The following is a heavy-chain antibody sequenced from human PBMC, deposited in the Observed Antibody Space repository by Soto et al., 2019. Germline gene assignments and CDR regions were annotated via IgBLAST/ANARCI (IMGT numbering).Heavy chain of an antibody. CDR3: ARTRSFTLGFYYDGMDV. V-gene: IGHV5-51*01. Sequence: GESLKISCQGSGYSFASYWIGWVRQMPGKDLEWMGIIYPGDSDTGYSPSFQGQVTISADKSLRTAYLQWTSLKASDTALYYCARTRSFTLGFYYDGMDVWGQGTTVTVSS. J-gene: IGHJ6*02. CDR2: IYPGDSDT. CDR1: GYSFASYW. D-gene: IGHD6-6*01.